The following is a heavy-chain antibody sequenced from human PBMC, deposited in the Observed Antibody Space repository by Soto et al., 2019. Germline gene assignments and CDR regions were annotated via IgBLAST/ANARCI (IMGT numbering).Heavy chain of an antibody. Sequence: ASVDVSCKASGYTFTRDNVDWVRQAPGQGLEWMAIINPSCGTTYYVQKFEGRVTLTTDTSTSTVYMELSSLRSDDTAVYYCARVRGGGSEYFFDYWGQGTLVTVSS. CDR1: GYTFTRDN. CDR3: ARVRGGGSEYFFDY. V-gene: IGHV1-46*01. J-gene: IGHJ4*02. D-gene: IGHD2-15*01. CDR2: INPSCGTT.